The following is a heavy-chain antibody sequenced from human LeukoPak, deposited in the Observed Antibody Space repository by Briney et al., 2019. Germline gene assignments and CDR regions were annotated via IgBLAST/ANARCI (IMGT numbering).Heavy chain of an antibody. CDR3: AKSNGYGLIDI. V-gene: IGHV4-4*07. D-gene: IGHD3-10*01. CDR1: GGSISSYY. J-gene: IGHJ3*02. Sequence: PSETLSLTCTVSGGSISSYYWSWIRQPAGKGLEWIGRIYTSGSTNYNPSLKSRVTMSVDTSRNQFSLKLNSVTAADTAVYYCAKSNGYGLIDIWGQGTMVTVSS. CDR2: IYTSGST.